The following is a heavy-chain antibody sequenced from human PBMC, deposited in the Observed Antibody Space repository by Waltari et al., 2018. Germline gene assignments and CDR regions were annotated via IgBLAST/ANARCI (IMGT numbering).Heavy chain of an antibody. CDR3: ARSRKSRPRYFDY. CDR2: IKQDGSVK. CDR1: GFIFSTHW. Sequence: EVQLVESGGGLVQPGGSLRLSCAASGFIFSTHWMSWVRQAPGKGLEWVANIKQDGSVKDYVDSVKGRFTISRDNAKNSVYLQMNSLGVEDTAVYYCARSRKSRPRYFDYWGQGTLVTVSS. J-gene: IGHJ4*02. V-gene: IGHV3-7*01.